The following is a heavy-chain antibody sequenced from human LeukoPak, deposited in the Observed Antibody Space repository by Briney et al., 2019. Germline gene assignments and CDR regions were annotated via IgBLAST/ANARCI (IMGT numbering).Heavy chain of an antibody. CDR2: ISGSGGST. CDR1: GGPFSDYY. J-gene: IGHJ4*02. CDR3: AKKRWLHSPFDY. D-gene: IGHD5-24*01. Sequence: PSETLSLTCAVSGGPFSDYYWSWVRQAPGKGLEWVSAISGSGGSTYYADSVKGRFTISRDNSKNTLYLQMNSLRAEDTAVYYCAKKRWLHSPFDYWGQGTLVTVSS. V-gene: IGHV3-23*01.